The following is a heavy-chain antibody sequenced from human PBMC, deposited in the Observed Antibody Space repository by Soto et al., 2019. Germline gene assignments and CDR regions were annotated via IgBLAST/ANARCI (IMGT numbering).Heavy chain of an antibody. Sequence: GGSLRLSCAASGFTVSSNYMSWVRQAPGKGLEWVSVIYSGGTPYYADSVKGRFTISRDNSKNTLYLQMNSLRAEDTALYYCARVAPNSFAFDIWGQGTMVTVSS. J-gene: IGHJ3*02. CDR3: ARVAPNSFAFDI. V-gene: IGHV3-66*01. CDR2: IYSGGTP. D-gene: IGHD7-27*01. CDR1: GFTVSSNY.